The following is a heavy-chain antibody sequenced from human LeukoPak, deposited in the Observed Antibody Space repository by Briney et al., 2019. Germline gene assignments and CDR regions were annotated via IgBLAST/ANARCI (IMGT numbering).Heavy chain of an antibody. J-gene: IGHJ3*02. CDR2: IYYSGST. CDR3: ARDLYSSRTNDAFVI. D-gene: IGHD6-13*01. CDR1: GGSISSYY. Sequence: SETLSLTCTVSGGSISSYYWSWIRQPPGEGLEWIGSIYYSGSTYYNPSLKSRVTISVDTSKNQFSLKLSSVTAADTAVYYCARDLYSSRTNDAFVIWAKGQWSPSLQ. V-gene: IGHV4-39*07.